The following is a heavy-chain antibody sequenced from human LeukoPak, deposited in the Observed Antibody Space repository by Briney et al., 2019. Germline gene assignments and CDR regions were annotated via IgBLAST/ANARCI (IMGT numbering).Heavy chain of an antibody. CDR2: IYPGDSDT. Sequence: GESLKISCKCSGYRFTNYWIGWVRPMPGKGLEWMGIIYPGDSDTRYRPSFQGQVTISADKSISTAYLQWSSLKASDTAMYYCARLHGLGSFFGYWGQGTLLTVSS. CDR3: ARLHGLGSFFGY. CDR1: GYRFTNYW. J-gene: IGHJ4*02. V-gene: IGHV5-51*01. D-gene: IGHD3-10*01.